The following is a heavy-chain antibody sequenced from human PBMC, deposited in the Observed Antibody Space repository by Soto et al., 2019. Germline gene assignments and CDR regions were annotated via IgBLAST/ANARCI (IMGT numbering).Heavy chain of an antibody. Sequence: ASVKVSCKASGYTFTSYGISWVRQAPGQGLEWMGWISAYNGNTNYAQKLQGRVTMTTDTSTSKAYMELRSLRSDDTAVYYCARFGTAMVTSYYYYMDVWGKGTTVTVSS. CDR2: ISAYNGNT. D-gene: IGHD5-18*01. CDR1: GYTFTSYG. J-gene: IGHJ6*03. V-gene: IGHV1-18*01. CDR3: ARFGTAMVTSYYYYMDV.